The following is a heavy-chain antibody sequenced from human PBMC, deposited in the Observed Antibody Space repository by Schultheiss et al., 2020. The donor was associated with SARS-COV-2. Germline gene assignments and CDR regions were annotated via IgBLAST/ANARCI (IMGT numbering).Heavy chain of an antibody. CDR2: ISGSGGST. CDR3: ARESYYDSSGYSPAYFDY. V-gene: IGHV3-23*01. D-gene: IGHD3-22*01. J-gene: IGHJ4*02. Sequence: GGSLRLSCAASGFTFSSYSMNWVRQAPGKGLEWVSAISGSGGSTYYADSVKGRFTISRDNSKNTLYLQMNSLRAEDTAVYYCARESYYDSSGYSPAYFDYWGQGTLVTVSS. CDR1: GFTFSSYS.